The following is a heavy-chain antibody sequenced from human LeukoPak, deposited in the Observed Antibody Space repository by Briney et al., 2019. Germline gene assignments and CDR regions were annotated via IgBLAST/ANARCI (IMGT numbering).Heavy chain of an antibody. V-gene: IGHV1-69*06. Sequence: WASVKVSCKASGGTFSSYAISWVRQAPGQGLEWMGGIIPIFGTADYAQKFQGRVTITADKSTSTAYMELSSLRSEDTAVYYCARVGGGSYYALYYYGMDVWGQGTTVTVSS. J-gene: IGHJ6*02. CDR2: IIPIFGTA. CDR1: GGTFSSYA. CDR3: ARVGGGSYYALYYYGMDV. D-gene: IGHD1-26*01.